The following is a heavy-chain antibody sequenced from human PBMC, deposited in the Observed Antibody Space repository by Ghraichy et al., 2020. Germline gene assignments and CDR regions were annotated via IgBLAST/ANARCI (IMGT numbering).Heavy chain of an antibody. Sequence: SETLSLTCTVSGGSITNYYWSWIRQPAGKGLEWIGRIYTRGSTNYNPSLRSRVTMSEDTSKNQFSLKLNSVTAADTAVYYCAREGPYGSGSYYSIDYWGQGTLVTVSS. CDR2: IYTRGST. CDR3: AREGPYGSGSYYSIDY. CDR1: GGSITNYY. J-gene: IGHJ4*02. V-gene: IGHV4-4*07. D-gene: IGHD3-10*01.